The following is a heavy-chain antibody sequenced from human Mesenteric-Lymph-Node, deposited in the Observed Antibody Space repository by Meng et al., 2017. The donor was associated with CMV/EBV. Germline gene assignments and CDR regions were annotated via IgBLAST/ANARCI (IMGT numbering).Heavy chain of an antibody. V-gene: IGHV3-7*01. J-gene: IGHJ6*02. CDR2: INQDGSEK. CDR3: ARDRSNPRITIFGVAKTDYYGMDV. CDR1: GFTFNRYW. Sequence: GESLKISCTASGFTFNRYWMTWVRQAPGTGLEWVANINQDGSEKYYVDSLKGRFTISRDNAKNSLYLQMNSLRAEDTAVYYCARDRSNPRITIFGVAKTDYYGMDVWGQGTTVTVSS. D-gene: IGHD3-3*01.